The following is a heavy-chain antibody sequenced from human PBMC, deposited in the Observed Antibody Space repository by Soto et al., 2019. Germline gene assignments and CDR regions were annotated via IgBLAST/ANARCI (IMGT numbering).Heavy chain of an antibody. J-gene: IGHJ6*02. D-gene: IGHD2-21*01. CDR1: GFIFSSYG. V-gene: IGHV3-33*01. CDR3: ARCKQKVMHCGLDV. CDR2: INYDGSNK. Sequence: QVNLVESGGGAVQRGRSLRVSCAASGFIFSSYGMHWVRQAPGKGLEWVAFINYDGSNKFYGDAVKGRFTISRDNSKNTVHLQMNSRRGEDTAVYYCARCKQKVMHCGLDVWGHGATVTVSS.